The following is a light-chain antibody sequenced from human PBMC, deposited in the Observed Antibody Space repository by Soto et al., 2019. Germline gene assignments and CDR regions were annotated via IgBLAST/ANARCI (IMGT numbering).Light chain of an antibody. Sequence: EIVLTQSPGTLSLSPGERATLSCRASQSVTSSYLAWWQQKPGQAPRLLIYDTSNRATGIPDRFSGSGSGTDFTLTITRLEPEDFVVYYCHQYATSPQTFGQGTKVDIK. CDR2: DTS. J-gene: IGKJ1*01. CDR3: HQYATSPQT. CDR1: QSVTSSY. V-gene: IGKV3-20*01.